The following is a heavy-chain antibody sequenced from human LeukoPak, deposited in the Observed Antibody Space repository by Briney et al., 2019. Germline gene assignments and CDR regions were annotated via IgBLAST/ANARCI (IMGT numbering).Heavy chain of an antibody. Sequence: GASVKVSCKASGYTFTSYDINWVRQATGQGLEWMGWMNPNSGNTGYAQKFQGRVTITRNTSISTAYMELSSLRSEDTAVYYCARVEARELGVFRSYHKTKLYYFDYWGQGTLVTVSS. CDR1: GYTFTSYD. CDR3: ARVEARELGVFRSYHKTKLYYFDY. J-gene: IGHJ4*02. D-gene: IGHD1-26*01. CDR2: MNPNSGNT. V-gene: IGHV1-8*03.